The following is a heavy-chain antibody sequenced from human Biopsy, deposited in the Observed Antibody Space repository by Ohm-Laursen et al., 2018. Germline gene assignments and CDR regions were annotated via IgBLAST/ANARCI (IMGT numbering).Heavy chain of an antibody. CDR3: ARGRRHCSGTCSRWYFDL. V-gene: IGHV1-69*04. J-gene: IGHJ2*01. Sequence: SSVKVSCKASGGSLGSLDIAWARQAPGQGLEWMGWIIPIVQLTEYAEDFQGRVTLTEDKSTATVHLDLSGLTSDDTAVYYCARGRRHCSGTCSRWYFDLWGRGTLVTVSS. CDR2: IIPIVQLT. CDR1: GGSLGSLD. D-gene: IGHD2-2*01.